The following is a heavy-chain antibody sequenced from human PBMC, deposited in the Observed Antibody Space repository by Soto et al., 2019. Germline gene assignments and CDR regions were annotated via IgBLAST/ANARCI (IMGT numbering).Heavy chain of an antibody. CDR2: LDGAGGST. CDR3: AAPRDEYGSGVSWFTYGMDI. CDR1: GFTFSDYA. V-gene: IGHV3-23*01. D-gene: IGHD3-10*01. Sequence: VGSLRLSCLASGFTFSDYAMTWVRHVPGRGLEWVASLDGAGGSTYYADSVRGRSTISRDNSQNTLFLQMKRLTVDDTAIYYCAAPRDEYGSGVSWFTYGMDIWGQGTTVTVSS. J-gene: IGHJ6*02.